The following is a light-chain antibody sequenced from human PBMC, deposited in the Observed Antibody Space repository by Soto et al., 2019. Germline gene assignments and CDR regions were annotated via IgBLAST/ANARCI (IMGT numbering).Light chain of an antibody. CDR3: QQYGNSLFT. CDR2: GAS. J-gene: IGKJ5*01. Sequence: EIVMTQSPATLSVSPGERATLSCRASETVSRRYLAWYQQKPGQAPRLLMYGASSRATGIPDRFSGSGSGTDFTLTISRLEPEDFALYFCQQYGNSLFTFGQGTRLEIK. V-gene: IGKV3-20*01. CDR1: ETVSRRY.